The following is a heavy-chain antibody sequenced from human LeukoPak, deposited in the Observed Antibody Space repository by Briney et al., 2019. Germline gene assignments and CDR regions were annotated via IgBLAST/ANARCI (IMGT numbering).Heavy chain of an antibody. V-gene: IGHV3-30*09. D-gene: IGHD6-13*01. CDR1: GFTFSSYA. J-gene: IGHJ4*02. CDR2: ISYDGSNK. Sequence: PGGALRLSCAASGFTFSSYAMHWVRQAPGKGLERVAVISYDGSNKYYADSVKGRFAISRDNSKNTLYLQMNSLRAEDTAVYYCARDSRSSSLKWGQGTLVTVSS. CDR3: ARDSRSSSLK.